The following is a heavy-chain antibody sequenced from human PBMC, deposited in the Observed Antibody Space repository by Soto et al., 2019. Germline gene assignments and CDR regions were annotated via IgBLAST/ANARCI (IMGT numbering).Heavy chain of an antibody. J-gene: IGHJ4*02. V-gene: IGHV4-31*02. Sequence: ASETLSLTCSVSGASTVSHYHWTWIRQPPGKGLEWMGYIFNSGTTFYNPSLTSRLSISMDTSGNHFSLELRSVTAADTAVYYCAFALGPTKGLDYWGQGTLVTVSS. D-gene: IGHD1-26*01. CDR2: IFNSGTT. CDR3: AFALGPTKGLDY. CDR1: GASTVSHYH.